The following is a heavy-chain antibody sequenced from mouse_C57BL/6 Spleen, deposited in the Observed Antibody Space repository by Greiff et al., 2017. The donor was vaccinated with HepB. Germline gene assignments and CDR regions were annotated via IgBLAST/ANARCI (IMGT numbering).Heavy chain of an antibody. CDR3: ARWEAYYGSRGGYFDY. CDR1: GYTFTSYW. J-gene: IGHJ2*01. D-gene: IGHD1-1*01. Sequence: QVQLQQSGAELVKPGASVKMSCKASGYTFTSYWITWVKQRPGQGLEWIGDIYPGSGSTNYNEKFKSKATLTVDTSSSTAYMQLSSLTSEDSAVYYCARWEAYYGSRGGYFDYWGQGTTLTVSS. V-gene: IGHV1-55*01. CDR2: IYPGSGST.